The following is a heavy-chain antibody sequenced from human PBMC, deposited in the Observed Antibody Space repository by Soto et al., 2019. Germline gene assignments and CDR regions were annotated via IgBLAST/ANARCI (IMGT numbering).Heavy chain of an antibody. J-gene: IGHJ4*02. CDR3: GREYFDSRGTPPGD. CDR1: GYTFTHYY. Sequence: GASMKVSCKTSGYTFTHYYMHWVRLAPGQGLEWMGVINPGGGYTTYAQKFQGRVTMTRDTSTSTVYMELSSLKSEDTAVYYCGREYFDSRGTPPGDWGQGTLVTVSS. D-gene: IGHD3-22*01. V-gene: IGHV1-46*01. CDR2: INPGGGYT.